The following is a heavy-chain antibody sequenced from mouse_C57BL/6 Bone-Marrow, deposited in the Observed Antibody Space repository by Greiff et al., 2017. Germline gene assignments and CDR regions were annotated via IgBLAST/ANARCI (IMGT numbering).Heavy chain of an antibody. D-gene: IGHD1-1*02. Sequence: VQLQQPGAELVKPGASVKLSCKASGYTFTSYWMHWVKQRPGQGLEWIGMIHPNSGSTNYNEKCKSKATLTVDKSSSTAYMQLSSLTSEDSAVYYCARGDYGPYYYAMDYWGQGTSVTVSS. V-gene: IGHV1-64*01. CDR3: ARGDYGPYYYAMDY. J-gene: IGHJ4*01. CDR2: IHPNSGST. CDR1: GYTFTSYW.